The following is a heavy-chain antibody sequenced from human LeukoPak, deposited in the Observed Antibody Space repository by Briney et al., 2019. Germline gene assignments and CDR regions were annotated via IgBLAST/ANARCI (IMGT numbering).Heavy chain of an antibody. Sequence: SETLSLTCTVSGGSISSGGYYWSWIRQHPGKGLEWIGYIYYSGSTYYNPSLKSRVTISVDTSKNQFSLKLSSVTAADTAVYYCARGGGVYDYVWRSYRSPYYFDYWGQGTLVTVSS. CDR3: ARGGGVYDYVWRSYRSPYYFDY. D-gene: IGHD3-16*02. J-gene: IGHJ4*02. V-gene: IGHV4-31*03. CDR1: GGSISSGGYY. CDR2: IYYSGST.